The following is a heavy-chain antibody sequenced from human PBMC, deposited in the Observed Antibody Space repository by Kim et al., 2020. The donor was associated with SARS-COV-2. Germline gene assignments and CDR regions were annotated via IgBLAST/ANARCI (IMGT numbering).Heavy chain of an antibody. D-gene: IGHD1-7*01. J-gene: IGHJ4*02. CDR3: ARLRTSDY. Sequence: SETLSLTCAVYGGSFSGYYWSWIRQPPGKGLEWIGEINHSGSTNYNPSLKSRVTISVDTSKNQFSLKLSSVTAADTAVYYCARLRTSDYWGQGTLVTVSS. V-gene: IGHV4-34*01. CDR1: GGSFSGYY. CDR2: INHSGST.